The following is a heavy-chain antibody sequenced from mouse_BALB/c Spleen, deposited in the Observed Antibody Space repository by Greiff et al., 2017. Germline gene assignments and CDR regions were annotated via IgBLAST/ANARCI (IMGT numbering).Heavy chain of an antibody. V-gene: IGHV14-3*02. CDR1: GFNIKDTY. D-gene: IGHD1-1*01. J-gene: IGHJ4*01. CDR2: IDPANGNT. Sequence: VQLKESGAELVKPGASVKLSCTASGFNIKDTYMHWVKQRPEQGLEWIGRIDPANGNTKYDPKFQGKATITADTSSNTAYLQLSSLTSEDTAVYYCARDDYYGSTYAMDYWGQGTSVTVSS. CDR3: ARDDYYGSTYAMDY.